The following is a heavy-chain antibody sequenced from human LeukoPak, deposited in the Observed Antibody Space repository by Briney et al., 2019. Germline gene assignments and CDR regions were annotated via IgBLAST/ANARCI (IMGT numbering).Heavy chain of an antibody. CDR2: INHSGST. Sequence: KPSETLSLTCAVYGGSFSGYYWSWIRQPPGKGLEWIGEINHSGSTNYNPSLKSRVTISVDTSKNQFSLKLSSVTAADTAVYYCARHLLWFGELLLGFDPWGQGTLVTVSS. D-gene: IGHD3-10*01. V-gene: IGHV4-34*01. CDR1: GGSFSGYY. J-gene: IGHJ5*02. CDR3: ARHLLWFGELLLGFDP.